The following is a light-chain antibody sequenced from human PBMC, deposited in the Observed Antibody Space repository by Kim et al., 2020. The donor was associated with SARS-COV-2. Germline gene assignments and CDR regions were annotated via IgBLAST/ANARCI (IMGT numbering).Light chain of an antibody. CDR1: GNDVGSNNY. V-gene: IGLV2-11*03. Sequence: PRQSTTISCTGTGNDVGSNNYVSWYHQQPDEAPKLMIYDVSSRPSGVPDRFSDSKSDNTASLTISGLQPEDEADYYCCSYAGSYTVFGGGTQLTVL. CDR2: DVS. J-gene: IGLJ2*01. CDR3: CSYAGSYTV.